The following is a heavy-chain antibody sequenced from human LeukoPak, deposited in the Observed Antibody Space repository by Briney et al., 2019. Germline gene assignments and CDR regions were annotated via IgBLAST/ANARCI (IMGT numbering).Heavy chain of an antibody. J-gene: IGHJ6*02. V-gene: IGHV4-34*01. CDR2: INHSGST. CDR3: ARGSLYYYGGDV. Sequence: SETLSLTCAVYGGSFSGYYWSWIRQPPGKGLEWIGEINHSGSTNYNPSLKSRVTISVDTSKNQFSLKLSSVTAADTAVYYCARGSLYYYGGDVWGQGTTVTVSS. D-gene: IGHD3-10*01. CDR1: GGSFSGYY.